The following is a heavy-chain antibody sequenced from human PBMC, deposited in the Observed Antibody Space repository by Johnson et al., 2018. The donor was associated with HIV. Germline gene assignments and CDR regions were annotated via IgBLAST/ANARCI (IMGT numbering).Heavy chain of an antibody. CDR2: ISSCCNSI. D-gene: IGHD6-13*01. Sequence: QMQLVESGGGLVKPGGSLRLSCVASGLTFSYYYMSWFCQAPGLWLVWVSYISSCCNSIFYADSVTGRFTISRDISTNSLFLQMNSLRAEDTAVYYCARSPRAAEGAFDIWGQGTMVTVSS. J-gene: IGHJ3*02. V-gene: IGHV3-11*04. CDR1: GLTFSYYY. CDR3: ARSPRAAEGAFDI.